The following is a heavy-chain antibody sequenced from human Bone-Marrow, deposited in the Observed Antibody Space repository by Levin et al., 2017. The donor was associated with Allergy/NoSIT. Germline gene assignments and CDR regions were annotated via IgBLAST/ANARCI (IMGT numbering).Heavy chain of an antibody. CDR3: ARRRIASHNLDP. V-gene: IGHV4-34*01. CDR2: ISHSGST. J-gene: IGHJ5*02. D-gene: IGHD5-24*01. Sequence: SSETLSLTCGVFGGSFSGYYWTWIRQRPGKGLEWIGEISHSGSTDYNPSLKRRLSMTIETYANQFSLKISSVTAADTAVYYCARRRIASHNLDPWGQGTLVTVSS. CDR1: GGSFSGYY.